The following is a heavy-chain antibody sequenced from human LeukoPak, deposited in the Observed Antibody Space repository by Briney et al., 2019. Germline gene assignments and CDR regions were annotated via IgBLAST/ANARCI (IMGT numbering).Heavy chain of an antibody. V-gene: IGHV5-51*01. CDR2: IYPGDSDT. CDR1: GYTFSSSW. D-gene: IGHD4-17*01. J-gene: IGHJ4*02. CDR3: ARQYGRPFDY. Sequence: GXSLXISCKGSGYTFSSSWIGWVRQMPGKGLEWMGIIYPGDSDTRYSPSFQGQVTISADKSINTAYLQWSSLKATDTGIYYCARQYGRPFDYWGQGTLVTVSS.